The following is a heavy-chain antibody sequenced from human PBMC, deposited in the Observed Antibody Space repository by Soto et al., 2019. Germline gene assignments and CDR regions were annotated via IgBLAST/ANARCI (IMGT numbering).Heavy chain of an antibody. CDR1: GFSFSTYA. D-gene: IGHD3-9*01. J-gene: IGHJ4*02. CDR2: VSGSGGKT. CDR3: AKSLSPPYIDISTGPDY. Sequence: PGGSLRLSCAASGFSFSTYAINWVRQAPGKGLEWVAVVSGSGGKTYYADSVKGRLTISRDNSRKTVYLQMGSLRAEDTAVYYCAKSLSPPYIDISTGPDYWGQGTLVTVSS. V-gene: IGHV3-23*01.